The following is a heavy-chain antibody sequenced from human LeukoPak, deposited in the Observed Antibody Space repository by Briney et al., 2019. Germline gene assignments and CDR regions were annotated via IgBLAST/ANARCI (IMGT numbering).Heavy chain of an antibody. Sequence: GASVKVSCKASGYTFTSHDINWVRQAPGQGLEWMGWISAYNGNTNYAQKLQGRVTMTTDTSTSTAYMELRSLRSDDTAVYYCARGVGATDATYPGARTLGYWGQGTLVTVSS. CDR1: GYTFTSHD. V-gene: IGHV1-18*01. CDR3: ARGVGATDATYPGARTLGY. CDR2: ISAYNGNT. J-gene: IGHJ4*02. D-gene: IGHD1-26*01.